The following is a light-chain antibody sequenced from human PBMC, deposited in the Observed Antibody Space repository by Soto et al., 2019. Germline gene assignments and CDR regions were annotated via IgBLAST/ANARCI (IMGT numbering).Light chain of an antibody. CDR2: GAS. J-gene: IGKJ1*01. CDR1: QSVTSN. CDR3: QQYNDWPRT. V-gene: IGKV3-15*01. Sequence: EIVMTQSPATLSVSPGGRATLSCRASQSVTSNLAWYQHKPGQAPRLLIYGASTRATDIPARFSGSGSGTEFTLTISSLQSEDFAVYYCQQYNDWPRTFGQGTKVEI.